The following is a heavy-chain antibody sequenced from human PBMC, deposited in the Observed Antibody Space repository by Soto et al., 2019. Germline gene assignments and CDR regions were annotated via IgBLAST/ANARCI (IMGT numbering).Heavy chain of an antibody. Sequence: QVQLVQSGAEVKKPGASVKVSCKASGYTFTSYAIYWVRQAPGQRLEWMGWINAGNGNTKYSQKFQGRVTITRDTSASTAYMELSSLRSEDTAVYYWARDMGFGLADYWGQGTLVTVSA. CDR1: GYTFTSYA. CDR2: INAGNGNT. J-gene: IGHJ4*02. D-gene: IGHD3-10*01. V-gene: IGHV1-3*01. CDR3: ARDMGFGLADY.